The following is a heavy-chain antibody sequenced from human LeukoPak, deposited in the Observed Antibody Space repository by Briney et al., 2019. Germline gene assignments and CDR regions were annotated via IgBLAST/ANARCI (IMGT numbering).Heavy chain of an antibody. D-gene: IGHD2-15*01. CDR1: GGPINNYY. V-gene: IGHV4-4*07. CDR3: ARGRYCSADICSGGDAFDI. CDR2: IYTRGST. Sequence: SETLSLTCTVSGGPINNYYWRWIRQPAGKGLEWIGRIYTRGSTNYNPSLKSRVTMSVDTSKNQFSLKLSSVTAADTAVYYCARGRYCSADICSGGDAFDIWGQGTMVSVSS. J-gene: IGHJ3*02.